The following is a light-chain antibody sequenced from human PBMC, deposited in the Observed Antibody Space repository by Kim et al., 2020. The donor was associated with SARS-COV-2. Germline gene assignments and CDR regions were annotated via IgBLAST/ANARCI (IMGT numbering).Light chain of an antibody. J-gene: IGLJ1*01. CDR3: SSYAGSNNFEV. Sequence: QSVTISCTGTSSDVGGYNYVSWYQQHPGKAPKLMIYEVSKRPSGVPDRFSGSKSGNTASLTVSGLQAEDEADYYRSSYAGSNNFEVFGTGTKVTVL. CDR2: EVS. V-gene: IGLV2-8*01. CDR1: SSDVGGYNY.